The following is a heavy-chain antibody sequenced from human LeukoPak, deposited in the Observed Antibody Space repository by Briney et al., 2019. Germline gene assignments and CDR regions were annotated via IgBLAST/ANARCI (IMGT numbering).Heavy chain of an antibody. CDR3: ARGRCSSTSCYDY. D-gene: IGHD2-2*01. J-gene: IGHJ4*02. CDR1: GGSFSGYY. Sequence: SETLSLTCAVYGGSFSGYYWSWIRQPPGKGLEWIGEINHSGSTNSNPSLKSRVTISVDTSKNQFSLKLSSVTAADTAVYYCARGRCSSTSCYDYWGQGTLVTVSS. CDR2: INHSGST. V-gene: IGHV4-34*01.